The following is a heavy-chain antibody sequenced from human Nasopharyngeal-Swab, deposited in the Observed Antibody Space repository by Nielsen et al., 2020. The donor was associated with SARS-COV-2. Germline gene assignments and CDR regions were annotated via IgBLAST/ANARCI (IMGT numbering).Heavy chain of an antibody. Sequence: ESLKISCAASGFTFSSYAMSWVRQPPGKGLEWIGEIYHSGSTNYNPSLKSRVTISVDKSKNQFSLKLSSVTAADTAVYYCARGGYYRAYGMDVWGQGTTVTVSS. D-gene: IGHD1-26*01. V-gene: IGHV4/OR15-8*01. CDR2: IYHSGST. CDR3: ARGGYYRAYGMDV. CDR1: GFTFSSYAM. J-gene: IGHJ6*02.